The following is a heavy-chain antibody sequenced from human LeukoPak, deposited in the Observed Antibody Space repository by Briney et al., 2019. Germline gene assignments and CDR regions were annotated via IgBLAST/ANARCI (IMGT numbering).Heavy chain of an antibody. CDR3: AELGITMIGGV. Sequence: GGSLRLSCAASGFTLSSYWMSWVRQAPGKGLEWVANIKQDGSEKYYVDSVKGRFTISRDNGKNSLYLQMNSLRAEDTAVYYCAELGITMIGGVWGEGTTVTISS. V-gene: IGHV3-7*01. D-gene: IGHD3-10*02. CDR1: GFTLSSYW. CDR2: IKQDGSEK. J-gene: IGHJ6*04.